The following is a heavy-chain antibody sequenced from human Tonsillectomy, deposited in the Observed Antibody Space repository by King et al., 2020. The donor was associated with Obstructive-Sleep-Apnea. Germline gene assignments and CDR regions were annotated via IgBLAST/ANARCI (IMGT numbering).Heavy chain of an antibody. D-gene: IGHD6-19*01. V-gene: IGHV4-4*02. Sequence: VQLQESGPGLVKPSGTLSLTCAVSGGSISSTNWWSWVRQPPGKGLEWIGEIYHCGSTSNNSSPKIRVTITVDKAKNQFSLELTSVTAADTAVYFCARHSYSSGLYYYGLDVWGQGTTVTVSS. CDR1: GGSISSTNW. CDR3: ARHSYSSGLYYYGLDV. CDR2: IYHCGST. J-gene: IGHJ6*02.